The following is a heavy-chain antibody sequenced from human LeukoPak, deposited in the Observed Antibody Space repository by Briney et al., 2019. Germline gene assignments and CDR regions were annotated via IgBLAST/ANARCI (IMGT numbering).Heavy chain of an antibody. J-gene: IGHJ4*02. CDR1: GFTFSDYY. V-gene: IGHV3-11*05. CDR2: ISSISSYT. D-gene: IGHD5-12*01. CDR3: ARDSGYSGYSDY. Sequence: GGSLRLSCAASGFTFSDYYMRWIRQAPGNGLEWVAYISSISSYTDYADSVKGRFTISRDNAKNSLNLQMSSLRAEDTAVYYCARDSGYSGYSDYWGQGTLVTVSS.